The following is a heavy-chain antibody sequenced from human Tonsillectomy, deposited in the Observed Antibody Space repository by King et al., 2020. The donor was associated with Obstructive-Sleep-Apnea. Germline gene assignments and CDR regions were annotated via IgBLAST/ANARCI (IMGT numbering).Heavy chain of an antibody. D-gene: IGHD1-26*01. Sequence: VQLVESGGGLVQPGGSLRLSCAASGFTFSSEWMHWFRQGPGKGMLWVSRINSDGSSTTYADSVKGRFTISRENAKNTLYLQMNSLRAEDTAVYYCVRDPRENWYFDLWGRGTLVTVSS. CDR3: VRDPRENWYFDL. J-gene: IGHJ2*01. V-gene: IGHV3-74*03. CDR1: GFTFSSEW. CDR2: INSDGSST.